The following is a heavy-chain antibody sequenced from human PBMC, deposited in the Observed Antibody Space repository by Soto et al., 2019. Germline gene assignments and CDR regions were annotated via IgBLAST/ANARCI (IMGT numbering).Heavy chain of an antibody. CDR3: ARESRYSYGSYTYYNGMDV. D-gene: IGHD5-18*01. J-gene: IGHJ6*02. CDR1: GGSISSYY. V-gene: IGHV4-59*01. CDR2: LYNSGST. Sequence: PSETLSLTCTVSGGSISSYYWSWIRQPPGKRLEWIGYLYNSGSTDYNPSLKSRVTISVDTSKNQFSLKLSSVTTADTAVYYCARESRYSYGSYTYYNGMDVWGQGTTVTVSS.